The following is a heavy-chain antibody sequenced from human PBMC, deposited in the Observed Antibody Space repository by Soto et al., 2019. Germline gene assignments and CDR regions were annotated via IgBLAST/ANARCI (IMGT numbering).Heavy chain of an antibody. V-gene: IGHV4-34*01. Sequence: QVQLQQWGAGLLKPSETLSLTCAVNGGSFSDYYWSWVRQPPGKGLEWIGEISHSGSTSYNPSLKSRVTISIDTSKNQFSLKLSSVGAADTAMYYCARGLQRRFGGYKGLGYHGMDVWGQGTTVTVSS. CDR1: GGSFSDYY. D-gene: IGHD5-12*01. CDR2: ISHSGST. J-gene: IGHJ6*02. CDR3: ARGLQRRFGGYKGLGYHGMDV.